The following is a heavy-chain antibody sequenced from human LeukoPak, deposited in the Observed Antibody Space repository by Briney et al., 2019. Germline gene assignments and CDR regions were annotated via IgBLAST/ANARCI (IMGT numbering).Heavy chain of an antibody. CDR3: ARYPFDY. V-gene: IGHV4-39*01. Sequence: PSETLSLTCTVSGGSISSSSYYWGWIRQPPGKGLEWIGSIYYSGSTYYNPSLKSRVTISVDTSKNQFSLKLSSVTAADTAVYYCARYPFDYWGQEPWSPSPQ. CDR1: GGSISSSSYY. CDR2: IYYSGST. J-gene: IGHJ4*01.